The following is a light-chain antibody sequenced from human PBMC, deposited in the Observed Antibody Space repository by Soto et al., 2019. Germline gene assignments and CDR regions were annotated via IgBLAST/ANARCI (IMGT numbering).Light chain of an antibody. Sequence: DIQMTQSPSTLSASVGDTVTITCRAGQGISRWLAWYQQKPGRAPNLLIYEASTLESGVPSRFSGSGSDTEFTLTISSLHPDYLATYYCHHYDNYSCTFGQGTKVEIK. CDR2: EAS. CDR3: HHYDNYSCT. CDR1: QGISRW. V-gene: IGKV1-5*03. J-gene: IGKJ1*01.